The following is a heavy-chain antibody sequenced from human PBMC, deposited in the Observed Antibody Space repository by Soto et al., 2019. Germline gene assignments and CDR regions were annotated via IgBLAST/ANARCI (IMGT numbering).Heavy chain of an antibody. CDR3: AADSGYYGSGSDSYGMDV. CDR1: GFTFTSSA. J-gene: IGHJ6*02. Sequence: QMQLVQSGPEVKKPGTSVKVSCKASGFTFTSSAMQWVRQARGQRLEWIGWIVVGSGNTNYAQKFQERVTITRDMXTXTXXMELSSLRSEDTAVYYCAADSGYYGSGSDSYGMDVWGQGPTVTVSS. D-gene: IGHD3-10*01. V-gene: IGHV1-58*02. CDR2: IVVGSGNT.